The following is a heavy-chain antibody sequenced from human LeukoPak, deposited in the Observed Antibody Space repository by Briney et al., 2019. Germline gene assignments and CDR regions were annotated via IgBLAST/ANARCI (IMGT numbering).Heavy chain of an antibody. D-gene: IGHD7-27*01. CDR3: ARVPRRGGEDAFDI. CDR2: ISSSSSTI. J-gene: IGHJ3*02. CDR1: GFTFSSYS. Sequence: GGSLRLSCAASGFTFSSYSMNWVRQAPGKGLEWVSYISSSSSTIYYADSVKGRFTISRDNAKNSLYLQMNSLRAEDTAVYYCARVPRRGGEDAFDIWGQGTMVTVSS. V-gene: IGHV3-48*01.